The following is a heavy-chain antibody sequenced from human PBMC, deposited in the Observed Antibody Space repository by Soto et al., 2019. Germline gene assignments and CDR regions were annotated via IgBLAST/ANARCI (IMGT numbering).Heavy chain of an antibody. Sequence: ASVKVSCKASGYTFTSYDINWVRQATGQGLEWMGWMNPNSGNTGYAQKFQGRVAMTRNTSISTAYLELSSLRSEDTAVYYCATEAAAGTFDYWGQGALVTVSS. V-gene: IGHV1-8*01. D-gene: IGHD6-13*01. CDR2: MNPNSGNT. CDR1: GYTFTSYD. CDR3: ATEAAAGTFDY. J-gene: IGHJ4*02.